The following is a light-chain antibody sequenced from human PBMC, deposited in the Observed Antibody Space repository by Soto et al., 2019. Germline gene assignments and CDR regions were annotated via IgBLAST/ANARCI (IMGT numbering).Light chain of an antibody. J-gene: IGLJ1*01. V-gene: IGLV1-44*01. CDR3: SSYTASSPLL. Sequence: QSVLTQPPSASGTPGQRVTISCSGSSSNIGSNTVNWYQQLPGTAPKLLIYSNNQRPSGVPDRFSGSKSGTSASLAISGLQSEDEADYYCSSYTASSPLLFGTGTKLTVL. CDR2: SNN. CDR1: SSNIGSNT.